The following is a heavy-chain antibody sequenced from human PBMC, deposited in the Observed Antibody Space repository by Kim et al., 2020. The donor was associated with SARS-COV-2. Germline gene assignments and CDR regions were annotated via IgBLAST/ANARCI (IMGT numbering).Heavy chain of an antibody. D-gene: IGHD4-17*01. CDR2: IDPSDSYT. J-gene: IGHJ4*02. CDR3: AVSTVTTVDVAY. Sequence: GESLKISCKGSGYSFTSYWISWVRQMPGKGLEWMGRIDPSDSYTNYSPSFQGHVTISADKSISTAYLQWSSLKASDTAMYYCAVSTVTTVDVAYWGQGTLVTVSS. V-gene: IGHV5-10-1*01. CDR1: GYSFTSYW.